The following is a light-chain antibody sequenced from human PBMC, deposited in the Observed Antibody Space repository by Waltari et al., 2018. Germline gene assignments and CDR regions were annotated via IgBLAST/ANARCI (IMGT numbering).Light chain of an antibody. V-gene: IGLV4-69*01. J-gene: IGLJ3*02. CDR3: QTGGHGTWV. Sequence: QLVLTQPPSASASLVASVKLTCTLSSRHASNVIAWLQQQPEKGPRYLMKVNSDGSHSKGDKIPDRFSGPSSGTEHYLTISSPQSEDEADYYCQTGGHGTWVFGGGTKLTVL. CDR2: VNSDGSH. CDR1: SRHASNV.